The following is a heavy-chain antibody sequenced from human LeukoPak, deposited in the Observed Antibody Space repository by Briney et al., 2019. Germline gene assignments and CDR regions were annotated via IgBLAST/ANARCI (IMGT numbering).Heavy chain of an antibody. Sequence: GGSLRLSCAASGFTFSSYSMNCVRQAPGKGLEWVSSISSSSSYIYYADSVKGRFTISRDNAKDSLYLQMNSLRAEDTAVYYCANFDWSKPYYGMDVWGQGTTVTVSS. CDR3: ANFDWSKPYYGMDV. CDR2: ISSSSSYI. V-gene: IGHV3-21*01. CDR1: GFTFSSYS. D-gene: IGHD3-9*01. J-gene: IGHJ6*02.